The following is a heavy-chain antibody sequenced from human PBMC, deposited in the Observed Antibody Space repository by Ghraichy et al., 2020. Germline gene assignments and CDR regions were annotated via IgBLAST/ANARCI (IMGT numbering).Heavy chain of an antibody. D-gene: IGHD2-21*01. J-gene: IGHJ6*02. V-gene: IGHV4-59*01. Sequence: SQTLSLTCTVSGGSISGYYWTWIRQPPGKGLEWIGYMSYSGSANYNPSLESRLTMSLDTSKNHFLLKLTSVTAADTALYYCARVNSDLNGLDVWGQGTTVIVSS. CDR2: MSYSGSA. CDR3: ARVNSDLNGLDV. CDR1: GGSISGYY.